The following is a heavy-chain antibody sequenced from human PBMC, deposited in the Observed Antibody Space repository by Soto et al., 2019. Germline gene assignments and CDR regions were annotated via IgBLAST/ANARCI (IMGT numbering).Heavy chain of an antibody. V-gene: IGHV3-7*04. D-gene: IGHD2-2*01. CDR1: GFPFTVYW. Sequence: EVQLVESGGGLVQPGGSLRLSCVGSGFPFTVYWMTWVRQAPGKGLEWVATIKQDGSEKHSVDSVKGRFTISRDNAKNSLNRQMNSLRPEDTAVYYCAGDGTGSNALDLWGQGTLVTVSS. CDR2: IKQDGSEK. J-gene: IGHJ5*02. CDR3: AGDGTGSNALDL.